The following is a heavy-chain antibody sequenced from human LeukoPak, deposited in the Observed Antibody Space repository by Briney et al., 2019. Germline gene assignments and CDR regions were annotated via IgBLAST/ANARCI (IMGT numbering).Heavy chain of an antibody. CDR1: GGSISSYY. CDR2: IHYTGST. CDR3: ARDNPYGSGTDY. J-gene: IGHJ4*02. D-gene: IGHD3-10*01. Sequence: TSETLSLTCTVSGGSISSYYWSWIRQSPGKGLECIGYIHYTGSTNYNPSLKSRVTISVETSKNQFSLKLKSVTAADTAVYYCARDNPYGSGTDYWGQGTLVTVSS. V-gene: IGHV4-59*01.